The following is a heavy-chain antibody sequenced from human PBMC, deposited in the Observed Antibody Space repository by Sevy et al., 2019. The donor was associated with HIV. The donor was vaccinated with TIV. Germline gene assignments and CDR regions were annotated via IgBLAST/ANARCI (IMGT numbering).Heavy chain of an antibody. CDR3: TRAMYYHDSGSYYGMDV. D-gene: IGHD3-10*01. CDR2: IRSKAYGETR. J-gene: IGHJ6*02. CDR1: GFNLGDYV. Sequence: GGSLRLSCRASGFNLGDYVMSWFRQAPGKGLDWVGFIRSKAYGETREYAASVKGRVTISREDSKGIGYLQMHRLKTEDTGRYYCTRAMYYHDSGSYYGMDVWGQGTTVTVSS. V-gene: IGHV3-49*03.